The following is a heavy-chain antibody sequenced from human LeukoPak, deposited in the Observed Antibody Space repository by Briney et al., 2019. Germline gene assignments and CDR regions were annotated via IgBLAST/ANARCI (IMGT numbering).Heavy chain of an antibody. V-gene: IGHV3-23*01. D-gene: IGHD2-2*01. CDR1: GFTFSSYG. Sequence: GGTLRLSCAASGFTFSSYGMSWVRQAPGKGLEWVSSISGSGDSTYYADSVKGRFTISRDNAKNSLYLQMNSPRAEDTAVYYCAKVPAAINYYYYYMDVWGKGTTVTVSS. CDR2: ISGSGDST. CDR3: AKVPAAINYYYYYMDV. J-gene: IGHJ6*03.